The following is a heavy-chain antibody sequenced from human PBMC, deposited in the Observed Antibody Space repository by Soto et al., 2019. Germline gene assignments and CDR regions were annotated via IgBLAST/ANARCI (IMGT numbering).Heavy chain of an antibody. CDR1: GFTFSSYG. CDR3: ASSSSTRPYYFDY. CDR2: IWYDGSNK. J-gene: IGHJ4*02. Sequence: QVQLVESGGGVVQPGRSLRLSCAASGFTFSSYGMHWVRQAPGKGLEWVAVIWYDGSNKYYADSVKGRFTISRDNSKNTPYLQMNSLRAEDTAVYYCASSSSTRPYYFDYWGQGTLVTVSS. D-gene: IGHD2-2*01. V-gene: IGHV3-33*01.